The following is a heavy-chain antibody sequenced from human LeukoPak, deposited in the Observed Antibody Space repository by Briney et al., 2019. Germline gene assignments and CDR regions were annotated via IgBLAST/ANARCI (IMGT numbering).Heavy chain of an antibody. D-gene: IGHD3-10*01. V-gene: IGHV3-53*01. CDR1: GFTVSSNY. J-gene: IGHJ6*02. Sequence: PGGSLRLSCAASGFTVSSNYMSWVRQAPGKGLEWVSVIYSGGSTYYADSVKGRFTISRDNSKNTLYLQMNSLRAEDTAVYYCARVRGTSNGMVYGMGVWGQGTTVTVSS. CDR3: ARVRGTSNGMVYGMGV. CDR2: IYSGGST.